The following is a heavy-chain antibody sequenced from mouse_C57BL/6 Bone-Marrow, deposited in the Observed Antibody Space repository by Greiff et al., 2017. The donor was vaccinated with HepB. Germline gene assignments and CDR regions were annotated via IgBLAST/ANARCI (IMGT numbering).Heavy chain of an antibody. CDR1: GYTFTDYY. CDR3: ASGDYGYFDY. Sequence: EVQLQQSGPVLVKPGASVKMSCKASGYTFTDYYMNWVKQSHGKSLEWIGVINPYNGGTSYNQKFKGKATLTVDKSSSTAYMELNSLTSEDSAVYYCASGDYGYFDYWGQGTTLTVSS. D-gene: IGHD2-4*01. J-gene: IGHJ2*01. V-gene: IGHV1-19*01. CDR2: INPYNGGT.